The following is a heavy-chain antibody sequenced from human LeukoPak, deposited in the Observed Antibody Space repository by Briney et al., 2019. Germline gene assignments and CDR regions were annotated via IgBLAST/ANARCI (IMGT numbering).Heavy chain of an antibody. V-gene: IGHV4-59*01. Sequence: PSETLSLTCTVSIDSISSYYWSWIRQPPGKGLEWVGYIFYSGSTNYNPSLKSRVTISVDTSKNQLSLKLNSVTAADTAVYYCAKHRSRLPSYWGQGTLVTVSS. CDR1: IDSISSYY. CDR2: IFYSGST. CDR3: AKHRSRLPSY. J-gene: IGHJ4*02.